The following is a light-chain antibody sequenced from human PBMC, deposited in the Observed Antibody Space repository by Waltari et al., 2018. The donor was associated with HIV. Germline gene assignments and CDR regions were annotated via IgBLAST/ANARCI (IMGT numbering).Light chain of an antibody. CDR3: QSADSSGGFRV. CDR2: KDT. J-gene: IGLJ3*02. V-gene: IGLV3-25*03. CDR1: SLSGQY. Sequence: SYELTQPPSVSVSPGQTATITFSGDSLSGQYAYWYQQKPGQAPVAIIYKDTERPSGIPERFSGSSSGKTVTLIINEAQTEDEADYYCQSADSSGGFRVFGGGTRLSVL.